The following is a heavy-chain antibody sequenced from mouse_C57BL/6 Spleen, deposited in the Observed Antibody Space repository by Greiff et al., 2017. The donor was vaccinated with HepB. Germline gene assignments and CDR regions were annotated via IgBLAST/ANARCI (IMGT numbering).Heavy chain of an antibody. D-gene: IGHD2-4*01. Sequence: EVKLVESGGGLVQPKGSLKLSCAASGFSFNTYAMNWVRQAPGKGLEWVARIRSKSNNYATYYADSVKDRFTISRDDSESMLYLQMNNLKTEDTAMYYCVRRGMDYDDAMDYWGQGTSVTVSS. CDR1: GFSFNTYA. CDR3: VRRGMDYDDAMDY. V-gene: IGHV10-1*01. J-gene: IGHJ4*01. CDR2: IRSKSNNYAT.